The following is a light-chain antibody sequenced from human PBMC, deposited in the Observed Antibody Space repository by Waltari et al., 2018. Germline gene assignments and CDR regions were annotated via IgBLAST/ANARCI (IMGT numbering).Light chain of an antibody. V-gene: IGKV1-39*01. CDR1: QSISSY. CDR2: AAS. J-gene: IGKJ2*01. CDR3: QQSYSTPWYT. Sequence: DIQMTQSPSSLSASVGDRVTITCRASQSISSYLNWYQQKPGKAPKLLIYAASSLQSGVPSRFSGSGSGTDFTLTIRSLQPEDFATYYCQQSYSTPWYTFGQGTKLEIK.